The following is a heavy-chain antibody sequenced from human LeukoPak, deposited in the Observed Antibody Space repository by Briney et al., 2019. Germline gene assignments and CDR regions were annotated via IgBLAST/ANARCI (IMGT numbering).Heavy chain of an antibody. CDR3: AKGPRIITIFGVVMSYYFDY. CDR1: GFSFSDYT. CDR2: ISSTGSYI. Sequence: GGSLRLSCAASGFSFSDYTMNWVRRAPGKGLEFVSGISSTGSYIYYAGSVKGRFTISRDNAKNALYLQMNSLSADDTAVYDCAKGPRIITIFGVVMSYYFDYWGQGTLVTVSS. D-gene: IGHD3-3*01. V-gene: IGHV3-21*01. J-gene: IGHJ4*02.